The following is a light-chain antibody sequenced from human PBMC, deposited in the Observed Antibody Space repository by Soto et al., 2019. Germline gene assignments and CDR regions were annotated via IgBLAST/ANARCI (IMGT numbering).Light chain of an antibody. J-gene: IGKJ4*01. CDR2: DTS. V-gene: IGKV3-11*01. CDR3: QQRFSWPPT. CDR1: QSVSRY. Sequence: EIGLTQSPATLSLSPGDRATLSCRASQSVSRYLAWYQQKPGQAPRLLIHDTSTRATGVPDTFSGSGSGTDFTLNNSSLEPEDSAMYYCQQRFSWPPTFGGGTHVEIK.